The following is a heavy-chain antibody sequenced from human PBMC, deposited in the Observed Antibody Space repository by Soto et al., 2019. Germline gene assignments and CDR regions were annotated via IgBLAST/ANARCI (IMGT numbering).Heavy chain of an antibody. CDR2: ISSSSSTI. J-gene: IGHJ6*02. CDR3: ARETRDLDYGDYIYYYGIDV. V-gene: IGHV3-48*02. D-gene: IGHD4-17*01. CDR1: GFTFSSYS. Sequence: EVQLVESGGGLVQPGGSLRLSCAASGFTFSSYSMNWVRQAPGKGLEWVSYISSSSSTIYYADSVKGRFTISRDNAKNSLYLQMNSLRDEDTAVYYCARETRDLDYGDYIYYYGIDVWGQGTTVTVSS.